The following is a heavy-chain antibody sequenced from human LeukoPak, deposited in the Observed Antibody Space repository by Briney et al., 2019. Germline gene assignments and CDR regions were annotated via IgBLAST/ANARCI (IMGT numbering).Heavy chain of an antibody. Sequence: ASVKVSCKASGYTFTSYYMHWVRQAPGQGLEWMGLINPSGDITTYAQKFQGRVTMTEDTSTDTAYMELSSLRSEDTAVYYCATVYSTAHAFDIWGQGTMVTVSS. J-gene: IGHJ3*02. CDR2: INPSGDIT. D-gene: IGHD6-13*01. CDR1: GYTFTSYY. V-gene: IGHV1-46*01. CDR3: ATVYSTAHAFDI.